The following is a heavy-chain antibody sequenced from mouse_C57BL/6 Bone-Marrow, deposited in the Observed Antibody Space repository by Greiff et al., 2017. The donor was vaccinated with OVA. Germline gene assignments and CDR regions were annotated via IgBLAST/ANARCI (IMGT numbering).Heavy chain of an antibody. D-gene: IGHD1-1*01. CDR1: GFSLSTSGMG. Sequence: QVTLKESGPGILQSSQTLSLTCSFSGFSLSTSGMGVSWIRQPSGKGLEWLAHIYWDDDKRYNPSLKSRLTISKDTSRNQVFLKITSVDTADTATYYCARRDYGFPWFAYWGQGTLVTVSA. CDR3: ARRDYGFPWFAY. CDR2: IYWDDDK. V-gene: IGHV8-12*01. J-gene: IGHJ3*01.